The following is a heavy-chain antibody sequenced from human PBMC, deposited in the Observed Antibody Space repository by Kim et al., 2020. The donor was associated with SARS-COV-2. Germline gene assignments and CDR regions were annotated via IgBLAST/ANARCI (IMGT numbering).Heavy chain of an antibody. V-gene: IGHV3-74*01. CDR2: INSDGSST. CDR3: ARRGSMIIDYYYYYGMDV. Sequence: GGSLRLSCAASGFTFSSYWMHWVRQAPGKGLVWVSRINSDGSSTSYADSVKGRFTISRDNAKNTLYLQMNSLRAEDTAVYYCARRGSMIIDYYYYYGMDVWGQGTTVTVSS. J-gene: IGHJ6*02. D-gene: IGHD3-22*01. CDR1: GFTFSSYW.